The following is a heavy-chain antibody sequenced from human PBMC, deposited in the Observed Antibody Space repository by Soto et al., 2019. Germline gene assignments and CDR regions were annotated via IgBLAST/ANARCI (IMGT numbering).Heavy chain of an antibody. D-gene: IGHD2-21*01. CDR1: GLTFSRYW. CDR3: PRATEVNTPHYGMDF. Sequence: PRGSLRLSCEASGLTFSRYWMNCVRQAPGKGLEWVASIAEDGSYEYYVDSVKGRFTISRDNSENSLYMQMNSLRVEHTADYLCPRATEVNTPHYGMDFSGQRSTVPVSS. V-gene: IGHV3-7*05. J-gene: IGHJ6*01. CDR2: IAEDGSYE.